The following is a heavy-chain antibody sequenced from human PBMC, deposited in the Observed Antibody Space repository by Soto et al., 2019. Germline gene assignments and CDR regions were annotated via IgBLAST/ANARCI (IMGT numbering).Heavy chain of an antibody. CDR3: ARLQSSGYDY. D-gene: IGHD5-12*01. CDR2: MSPNNGNT. CDR1: GYTFTNYG. Sequence: QVQLVQSGVELKKPGASVRVSCKASGYTFTNYGISWVRQAPGQGLEWVGWMSPNNGNTHYAPKLQGRVTMTRDTHTNTAYLDLRSLRSDDTAVYYCARLQSSGYDYWGQGTLVTVSS. V-gene: IGHV1-18*04. J-gene: IGHJ4*02.